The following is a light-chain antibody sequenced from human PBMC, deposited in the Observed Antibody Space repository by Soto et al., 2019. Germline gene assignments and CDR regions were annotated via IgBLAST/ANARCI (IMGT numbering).Light chain of an antibody. CDR2: GAS. J-gene: IGKJ2*01. Sequence: EMVMTQSPATLSVSPGERATLSCRASQNLSRNLAWYQQQPGQAPRLLIYGASTRATGIPARFSGSGSGTDLTLTISSLQSEDFAVYYCQQYDNWPHTCGQGTKLEIK. CDR1: QNLSRN. V-gene: IGKV3-15*01. CDR3: QQYDNWPHT.